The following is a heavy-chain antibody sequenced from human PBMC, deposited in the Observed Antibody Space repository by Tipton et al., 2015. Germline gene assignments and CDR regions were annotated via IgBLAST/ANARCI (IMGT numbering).Heavy chain of an antibody. D-gene: IGHD3-3*01. CDR1: SDSISKYY. V-gene: IGHV4-39*01. CDR3: ARTYDFTAYSPVGC. Sequence: GSLRLSCSVSSDSISKYYWGWIRQPPGKGLEWIGSIYYSGSTYYNPSLKSRVTISVDTSKNQFSLKLSSVTAADTAVYYCARTYDFTAYSPVGCWGQGTLVTVSS. J-gene: IGHJ4*02. CDR2: IYYSGST.